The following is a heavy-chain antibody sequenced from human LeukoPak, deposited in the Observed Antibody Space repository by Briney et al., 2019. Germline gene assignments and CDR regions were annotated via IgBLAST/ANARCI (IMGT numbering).Heavy chain of an antibody. V-gene: IGHV4-59*08. CDR3: ARRRDGYNYYFDY. CDR2: IYYSGST. Sequence: SETLSLTCTVSGGXISSYSCSWIRQPPGKGLEWIASIYYSGSTNYNPSLKSRVTISVHTSQNQFSLKLSSAPAADTAVYYCARRRDGYNYYFDYWGQGTLVTVSS. D-gene: IGHD5-24*01. J-gene: IGHJ4*02. CDR1: GGXISSYS.